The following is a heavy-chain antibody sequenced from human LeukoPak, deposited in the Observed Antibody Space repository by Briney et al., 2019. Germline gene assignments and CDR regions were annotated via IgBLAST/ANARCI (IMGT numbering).Heavy chain of an antibody. CDR1: SDTINGHF. D-gene: IGHD3-10*01. CDR2: ISYSGST. V-gene: IGHV4-59*11. CDR3: ARDQARSFGEASHWFDP. J-gene: IGHJ5*02. Sequence: PSETLSLTCSVSSDTINGHFGSCIREPPGKGLWWMGYISYSGSTMSNPSIKSRVTISVDTSQNQFSLKVRSVTAADTAVYYCARDQARSFGEASHWFDPWGQGTLVTVSS.